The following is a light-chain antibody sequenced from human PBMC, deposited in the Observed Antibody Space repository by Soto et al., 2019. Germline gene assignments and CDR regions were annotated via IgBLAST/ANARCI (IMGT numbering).Light chain of an antibody. Sequence: DIQMTQSPSSVSASVGDRVTITCRASQGISSRLAWYQQKPGKAPNLLIYSASSLQSGVPSRFSGSGSETDFTLTIGSLQPEDFATYYCQQSNSLPLTFGGGTKVEIK. V-gene: IGKV1-12*01. CDR2: SAS. CDR3: QQSNSLPLT. CDR1: QGISSR. J-gene: IGKJ4*01.